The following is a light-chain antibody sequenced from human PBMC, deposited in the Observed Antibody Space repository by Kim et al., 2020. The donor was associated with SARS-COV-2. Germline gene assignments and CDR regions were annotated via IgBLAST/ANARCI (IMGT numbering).Light chain of an antibody. CDR3: SAWDDSLHGV. CDR1: CSNNGTNT. V-gene: IGLV1-44*01. CDR2: SNY. J-gene: IGLJ3*02. Sequence: PGKRVRIYCSRSCSNNGTNTLNWYLQLPGTAPKPLISSNYQVPSGVPDRFSGSKSGTSASLAISGLQSEDEADYYCSAWDDSLHGVFGGGTQLTVL.